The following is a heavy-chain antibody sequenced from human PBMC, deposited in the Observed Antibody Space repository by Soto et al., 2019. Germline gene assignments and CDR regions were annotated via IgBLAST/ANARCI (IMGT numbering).Heavy chain of an antibody. J-gene: IGHJ5*02. CDR1: GYTFTSYG. CDR3: ARDRKVVPAAINDP. D-gene: IGHD2-2*02. Sequence: AASVKVSCKASGYTFTSYGISWVRQAPGQGLEWMGWISAYNGNTNYAQKLQGRVTMTTDTSTSTAYMELRSLRSDDTAVYYCARDRKVVPAAINDPWGQGTLVTVSS. V-gene: IGHV1-18*01. CDR2: ISAYNGNT.